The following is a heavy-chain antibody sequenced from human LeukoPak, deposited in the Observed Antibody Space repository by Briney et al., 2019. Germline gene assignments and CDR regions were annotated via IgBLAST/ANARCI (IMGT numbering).Heavy chain of an antibody. V-gene: IGHV4-59*08. D-gene: IGHD3-10*01. CDR3: ASCGADYYYYYMDV. CDR2: IYYSGST. Sequence: SETLSLTCTVSGGSISSYYWSWIRQPPGKGLEWIGYIYYSGSTNYNPSLKSRVTISVDTSKNQFSLKLSSVTAADTAVYYCASCGADYYYYYMDVWGKGTTVTISS. CDR1: GGSISSYY. J-gene: IGHJ6*03.